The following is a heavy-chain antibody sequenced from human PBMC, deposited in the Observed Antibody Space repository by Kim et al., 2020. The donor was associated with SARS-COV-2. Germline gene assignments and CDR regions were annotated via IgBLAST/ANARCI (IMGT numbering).Heavy chain of an antibody. CDR2: IYYSGST. V-gene: IGHV4-59*13. D-gene: IGHD2-21*01. CDR3: ARGAYCGGDCYSLAAFDI. CDR1: GGSISSYY. J-gene: IGHJ3*02. Sequence: SETLSLTCTVSGGSISSYYWSWIRQPPGKGLEWIGYIYYSGSTNYNPSLKSRVTISVDTSKNQFSLKLSSVTAADTAVYYCARGAYCGGDCYSLAAFDI.